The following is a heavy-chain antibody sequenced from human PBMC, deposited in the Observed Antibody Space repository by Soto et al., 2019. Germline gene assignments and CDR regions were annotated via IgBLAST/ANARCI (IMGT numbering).Heavy chain of an antibody. CDR1: GYTFTSYG. V-gene: IGHV1-18*01. CDR2: ISAYNGNT. J-gene: IGHJ6*03. Sequence: QVQLVQSGAEVKKPGASVKVSCKASGYTFTSYGISWVRQAPGQGLEWMGWISAYNGNTNYAQKLQGRVTMTTDTSTSTAYIELRSLRSDDTAVYYCARGPPRHHYYYYYHMDVWGKGTTVTVSS. CDR3: ARGPPRHHYYYYYHMDV.